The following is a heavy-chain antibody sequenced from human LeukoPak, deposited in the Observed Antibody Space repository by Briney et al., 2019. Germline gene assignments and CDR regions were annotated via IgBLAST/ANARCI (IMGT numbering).Heavy chain of an antibody. CDR3: AKDRQLGLYDY. CDR1: GFTFSSYG. Sequence: GGSLRLSCAASGFTFSSYGMHWVRQAPGKGLEWVAVISYDGSNKYYADPVKGRFTISRDNSKNTLYLQMNSLRAEDTAVYYCAKDRQLGLYDYWGQGTLVTVSS. V-gene: IGHV3-30*18. D-gene: IGHD6-6*01. CDR2: ISYDGSNK. J-gene: IGHJ4*02.